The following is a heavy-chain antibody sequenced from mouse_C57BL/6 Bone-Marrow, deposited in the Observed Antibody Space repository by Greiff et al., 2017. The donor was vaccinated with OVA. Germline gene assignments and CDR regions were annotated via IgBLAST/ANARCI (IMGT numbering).Heavy chain of an antibody. Sequence: VQLQQSGAELARPGASVKLSCKASGYTFTSYGISWVKQRTGQGLEWIGEIYPRSGNTYYNEKFKSKATLTVDKSSSPAYMELSSLTSEDSSVYFCARWLPFAYWGQGTLVTVSA. D-gene: IGHD2-2*01. CDR1: GYTFTSYG. CDR3: ARWLPFAY. J-gene: IGHJ3*01. V-gene: IGHV1-81*01. CDR2: IYPRSGNT.